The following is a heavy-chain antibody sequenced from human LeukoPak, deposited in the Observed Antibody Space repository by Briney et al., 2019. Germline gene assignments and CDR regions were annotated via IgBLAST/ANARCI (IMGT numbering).Heavy chain of an antibody. J-gene: IGHJ4*02. CDR3: ARGYYYDSSVGFDY. V-gene: IGHV4-4*02. Sequence: SGTLSLTCAVSGGSISSSNWWSWVRQPPGKGLEWIGEIYHSGSTNYNPSLKSRVTISVDTSKNQFSLKLSSVTAADTAVYYCARGYYYDSSVGFDYWGQGTLVTVSS. CDR2: IYHSGST. D-gene: IGHD3-22*01. CDR1: GGSISSSNW.